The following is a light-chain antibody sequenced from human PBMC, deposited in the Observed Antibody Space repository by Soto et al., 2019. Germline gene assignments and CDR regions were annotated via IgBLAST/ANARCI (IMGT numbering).Light chain of an antibody. Sequence: EMVLTQSPGSLSLSPGQRATLSCSASQSVDTTFFAWYQKKPGQAPRLLIYGASKRATGIPDRFSGSGSGTDFTLIISRLEPEDFAVYYCQQYMSSVTFGQGTKVEIK. CDR2: GAS. CDR3: QQYMSSVT. CDR1: QSVDTTF. J-gene: IGKJ1*01. V-gene: IGKV3-20*01.